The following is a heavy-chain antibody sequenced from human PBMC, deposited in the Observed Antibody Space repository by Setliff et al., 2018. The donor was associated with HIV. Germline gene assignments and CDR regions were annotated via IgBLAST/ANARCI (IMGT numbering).Heavy chain of an antibody. CDR2: IYYRGST. CDR1: GGSFTSRSYY. CDR3: ARDSDDSGFWDAFNI. D-gene: IGHD3-22*01. J-gene: IGHJ3*02. Sequence: TLSLTCTVSGGSFTSRSYYWGWIRQPPGKGLEWIGYIYYRGSTYYNPSLKSRVTISVDTSKNQFSLRLTSMTAADTAVYYCARDSDDSGFWDAFNIWGQGTMVTVSS. V-gene: IGHV4-31*03.